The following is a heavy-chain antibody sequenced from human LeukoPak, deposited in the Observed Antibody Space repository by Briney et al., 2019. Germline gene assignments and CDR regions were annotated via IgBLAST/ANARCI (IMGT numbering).Heavy chain of an antibody. CDR3: ARRARAGSRLTGHNWFDP. Sequence: GASVKVSCKASGYTFTGYYMHWVRQAPGQGLEWMGWINPNSGGTNYAQKFQGRVTMTRDTSISTAYMELSRLRSDDTAVYYCARRARAGSRLTGHNWFDPWGQGTLVTVSS. CDR2: INPNSGGT. D-gene: IGHD3-9*01. J-gene: IGHJ5*02. CDR1: GYTFTGYY. V-gene: IGHV1-2*02.